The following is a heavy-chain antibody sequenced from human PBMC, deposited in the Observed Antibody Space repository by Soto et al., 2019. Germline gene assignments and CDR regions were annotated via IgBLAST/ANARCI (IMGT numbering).Heavy chain of an antibody. Sequence: GGSLRLSCAASGFTFSSYAMSWVRQAPGKGLEWVSAISGSGGSTYYADSVKGRFTISRDNSKNTLYLQMNSLRAEDTAVYYCAKGRVLGGNSYYFDYWGQGTLVTVSS. CDR3: AKGRVLGGNSYYFDY. V-gene: IGHV3-23*01. CDR1: GFTFSSYA. D-gene: IGHD2-21*02. J-gene: IGHJ4*02. CDR2: ISGSGGST.